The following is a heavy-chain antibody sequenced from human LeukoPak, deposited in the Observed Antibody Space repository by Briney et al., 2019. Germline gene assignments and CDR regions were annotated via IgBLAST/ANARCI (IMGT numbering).Heavy chain of an antibody. CDR1: GGTFSSYA. CDR2: IIPIFGTA. V-gene: IGHV1-69*13. CDR3: ARDGDIAAAGRWFDP. J-gene: IGHJ5*02. Sequence: SVKVSCKASGGTFSSYAISWVRQAPGQGLEWMGGIIPIFGTANYAQKFQGRVTITADESTSTAYMELSSLRSEDTAAYCCARDGDIAAAGRWFDPWGQGTLVTVSS. D-gene: IGHD6-13*01.